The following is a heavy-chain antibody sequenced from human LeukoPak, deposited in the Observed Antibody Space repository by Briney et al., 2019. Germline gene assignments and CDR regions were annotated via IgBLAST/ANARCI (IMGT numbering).Heavy chain of an antibody. CDR2: IYSGGST. V-gene: IGHV3-53*01. CDR3: ARSVVAATETFDY. Sequence: PGGSLRLSCAASGFTVSSNYMSWVRQAPGQGLEWVSVIYSGGSTYYADSVKGRFTISRDNAKNSLYLQMNSLRAEDTAVYYCARSVVAATETFDYWGQGTLVTVSS. D-gene: IGHD2-15*01. CDR1: GFTVSSNY. J-gene: IGHJ4*02.